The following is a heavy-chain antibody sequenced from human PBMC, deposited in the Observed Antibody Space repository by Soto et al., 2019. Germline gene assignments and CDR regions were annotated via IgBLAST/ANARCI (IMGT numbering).Heavy chain of an antibody. CDR2: ISGSDGKT. CDR3: ARWSYLDY. CDR1: GLSFGSYA. Sequence: GGSLRLSCAASGLSFGSYALSWVRQAPGKGLEWVSTISGSDGKTFYADSVKGRSSISRDTSQSTLYLQMNSLRADDTAMYYCARWSYLDYWGQGTRVTVSS. J-gene: IGHJ4*02. D-gene: IGHD3-3*01. V-gene: IGHV3-23*01.